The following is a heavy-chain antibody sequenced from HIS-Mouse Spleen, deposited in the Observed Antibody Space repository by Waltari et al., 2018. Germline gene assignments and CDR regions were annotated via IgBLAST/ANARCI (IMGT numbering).Heavy chain of an antibody. CDR1: GFTFSSYW. J-gene: IGHJ4*02. D-gene: IGHD7-27*01. CDR3: AKDGGTGDFDY. V-gene: IGHV3-7*01. CDR2: IKQDGSEK. Sequence: EVQLVESGGGLVQPGGSLRLSCAASGFTFSSYWMSWVRQAPGKGLEGGEDIKQDGSEKCYGDSVKSRFTISRDNAKNSLYLQMNSLRAEDTAVYYCAKDGGTGDFDYWGQGTLVTVSS.